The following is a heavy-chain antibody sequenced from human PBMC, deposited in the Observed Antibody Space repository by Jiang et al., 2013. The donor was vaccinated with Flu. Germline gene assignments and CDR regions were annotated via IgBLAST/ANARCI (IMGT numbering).Heavy chain of an antibody. J-gene: IGHJ5*02. Sequence: PGLVKPSETLSLTCTVSGGSINSNIYYWGWIRQSPGKGLEWIASIYFNGYTYYNPSLKSRVTTSVDTSKNQFSLKVNSVTAADTAVYRCARHVGDTMVRGVIRDWFDPWGQGTLVTVSS. CDR3: ARHVGDTMVRGVIRDWFDP. CDR2: IYFNGYT. CDR1: GGSINSNIYY. V-gene: IGHV4-39*01. D-gene: IGHD3-10*01.